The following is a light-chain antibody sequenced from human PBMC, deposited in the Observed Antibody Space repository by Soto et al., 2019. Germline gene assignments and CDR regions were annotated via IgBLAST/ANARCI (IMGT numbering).Light chain of an antibody. Sequence: QSVLTQPASVSGSPGQSIAISCTGTSSDVGIYNYVSWYQQHPGKVPKLIIYEVTNRPSGVSNRFSGSKSGNTASLIISGLQAEDEAHYYCTSYTTSSTRVFGTGTKLTVL. CDR3: TSYTTSSTRV. CDR1: SSDVGIYNY. V-gene: IGLV2-14*01. CDR2: EVT. J-gene: IGLJ1*01.